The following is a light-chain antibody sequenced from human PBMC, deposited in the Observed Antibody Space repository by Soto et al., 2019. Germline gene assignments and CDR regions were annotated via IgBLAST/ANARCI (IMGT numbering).Light chain of an antibody. CDR1: QSVGSLY. V-gene: IGKV3-20*01. J-gene: IGKJ1*01. CDR3: QQYGTSPRT. Sequence: LVFTQSPATLSLSPGDRATLSCRASQSVGSLYLAWYQQNPGQATRLLISATSTRATGIPDRFSSSASGTDFTLTISRVEPEDFAVYYCQQYGTSPRTFGQGTKVYIK. CDR2: ATS.